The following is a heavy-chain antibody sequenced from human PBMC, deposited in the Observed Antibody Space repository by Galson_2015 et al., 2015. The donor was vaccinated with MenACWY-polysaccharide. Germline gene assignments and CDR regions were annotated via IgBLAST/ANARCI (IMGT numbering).Heavy chain of an antibody. V-gene: IGHV3-69-1*01. J-gene: IGHJ6*02. D-gene: IGHD2-2*01. Sequence: PLRLSCAASGFTFTTYPTNWVRQAPGQGLEWVSSISGTGTIYYADSVKGRFTISRDNAKNSLYLQMNSLRADDTAVYYCARGRAPSTYYGMDVWGQGTTVTVSS. CDR2: ISGTGTI. CDR3: ARGRAPSTYYGMDV. CDR1: GFTFTTYP.